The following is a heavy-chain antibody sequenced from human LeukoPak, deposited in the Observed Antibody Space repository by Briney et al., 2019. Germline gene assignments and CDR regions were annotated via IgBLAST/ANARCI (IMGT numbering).Heavy chain of an antibody. CDR1: GYTFTSYD. CDR2: MNPNSGNT. J-gene: IGHJ3*02. V-gene: IGHV1-8*01. CDR3: ASFCYDSSGYYSAFDI. Sequence: ASVKVSCKASGYTFTSYDINWVRQAPGQGLEWMGWMNPNSGNTGYAQKFQGRVTMTRNTSISTAYMELSSLRSEDTAVYYCASFCYDSSGYYSAFDIWGQGTMVTVSS. D-gene: IGHD3-22*01.